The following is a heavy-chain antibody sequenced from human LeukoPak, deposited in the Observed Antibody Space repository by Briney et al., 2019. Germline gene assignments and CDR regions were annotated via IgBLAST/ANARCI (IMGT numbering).Heavy chain of an antibody. CDR2: ISYDGSNK. J-gene: IGHJ4*02. CDR1: GFTFSSYA. CDR3: ARAAVTLTIEDVWWLCDY. Sequence: PGGSLRLSCAASGFTFSSYAMHWVRQAPGKGLEWVAVISYDGSNKYYADSVKGRLTISRDNSKNTLYLQMNSLRAEDTAVYYCARAAVTLTIEDVWWLCDYWGQGTLVTVSS. D-gene: IGHD5-12*01. V-gene: IGHV3-30*04.